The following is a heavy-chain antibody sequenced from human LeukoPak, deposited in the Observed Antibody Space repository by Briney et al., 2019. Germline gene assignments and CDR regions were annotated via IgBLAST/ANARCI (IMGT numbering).Heavy chain of an antibody. V-gene: IGHV3-23*01. CDR1: GFTFSNYA. CDR2: ITGSGDST. J-gene: IGHJ1*01. CDR3: AKGGLWYGKYDH. D-gene: IGHD6-13*01. Sequence: GGSLTLSCTASGFTFSNYAMSWVHQAPAKGLEWVSTITGSGDSTYNADSVKGRFTISRDTSENTMNLQMNSRRAEDTAVYYCAKGGLWYGKYDHWGQGTLVTVSS.